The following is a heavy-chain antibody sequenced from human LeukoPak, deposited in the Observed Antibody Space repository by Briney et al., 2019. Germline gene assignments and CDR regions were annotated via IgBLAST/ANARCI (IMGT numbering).Heavy chain of an antibody. CDR1: GFTFSSFE. D-gene: IGHD3-10*01. CDR3: ARTRAAVSLWLGEYIYYYHGMDV. CDR2: ITFNGNNI. Sequence: GGSLRLSCAASGFTFSSFEMNWVRQAPGKGLEWVSYITFNGNNIYYADSVKGRFTISRDHAKNPPYLQMNSLRAEDTAIYHCARTRAAVSLWLGEYIYYYHGMDVWGQGTTVTVSS. V-gene: IGHV3-48*03. J-gene: IGHJ6*02.